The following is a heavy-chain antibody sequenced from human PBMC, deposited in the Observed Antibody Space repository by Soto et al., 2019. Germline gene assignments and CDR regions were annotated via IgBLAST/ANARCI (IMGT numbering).Heavy chain of an antibody. CDR1: GFTFSTYA. V-gene: IGHV3-23*01. D-gene: IGHD4-17*01. CDR3: ASTRGYGVFDAYDI. CDR2: ISGSGGDT. J-gene: IGHJ3*02. Sequence: PXVSLRLSFAASGFTFSTYAMNGVRQAPGKGLEWVSAISGSGGDTFYADSVKGRFTISRDNSIGTLYLQMSRLRTEDTAIYYCASTRGYGVFDAYDIWAQGAMVTVPS.